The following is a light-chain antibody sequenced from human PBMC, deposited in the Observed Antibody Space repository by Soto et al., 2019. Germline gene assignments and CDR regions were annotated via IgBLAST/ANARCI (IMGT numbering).Light chain of an antibody. CDR2: GAS. CDR1: QSISTY. V-gene: IGKV1-39*01. J-gene: IGKJ4*01. CDR3: QQTYSTPLT. Sequence: DIQMTQSPSSLSASVGDRVTVTCRAGQSISTYLNWYQQKPERAPKLLIYGASTLQSGVPSRFSGSGSGTDFTLTINSLQPEDFATYYCQQTYSTPLTFGGGTKVEIK.